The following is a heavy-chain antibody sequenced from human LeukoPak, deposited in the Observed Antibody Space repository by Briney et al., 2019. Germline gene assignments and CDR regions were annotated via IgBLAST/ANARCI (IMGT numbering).Heavy chain of an antibody. CDR3: AKARTFGYCSSTSCYAAADY. V-gene: IGHV3-30*02. J-gene: IGHJ4*02. Sequence: PGGSLRLSCAASGFTFSSYGMHWIRQAPGKGLEWVAFIRNDGSIIYNADSVKGRFTISRDNSKNTLYLQMNSLRAGDTAVYYCAKARTFGYCSSTSCYAAADYWGQGTLVTVSS. CDR2: IRNDGSII. D-gene: IGHD2-2*03. CDR1: GFTFSSYG.